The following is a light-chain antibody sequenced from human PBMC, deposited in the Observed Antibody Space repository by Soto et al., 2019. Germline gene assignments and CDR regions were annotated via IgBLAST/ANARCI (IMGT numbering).Light chain of an antibody. CDR2: GAS. CDR1: QTINNY. V-gene: IGKV1-39*01. Sequence: DIQLTQSPPSLYASVGHRVTITCRASQTINNYVNGYQQEAGKAHKLLIYGASSLQSGVPSRFSGSGFGTEFTLTISSLQSEDFLIYYCQQTFSTPYVFGGGTKLDI. CDR3: QQTFSTPYV. J-gene: IGKJ2*01.